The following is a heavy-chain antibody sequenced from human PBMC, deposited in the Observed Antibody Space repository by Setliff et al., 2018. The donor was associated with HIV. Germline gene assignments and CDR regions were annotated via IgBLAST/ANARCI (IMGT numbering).Heavy chain of an antibody. J-gene: IGHJ6*02. V-gene: IGHV4-39*07. CDR3: ARSYCGGGLCFRGLDL. Sequence: SETLSLTCTVSGGSISNSNYFWDWIRQPPGKGLEWIGSTGSADYGGNAYYNPSLKSRVTISVETSKNQFSLKLTSVTAADTAVYYCARSYCGGGLCFRGLDLWGQGTTVTVSS. CDR1: GGSISNSNYF. CDR2: TGSADYGGNA. D-gene: IGHD2-21*01.